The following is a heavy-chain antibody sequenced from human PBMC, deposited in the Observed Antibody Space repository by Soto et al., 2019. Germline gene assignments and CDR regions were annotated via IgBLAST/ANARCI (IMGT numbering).Heavy chain of an antibody. V-gene: IGHV3-21*01. CDR2: IGTRSDI. CDR1: GFTFNSYS. CDR3: AREETAWPLAYGLDV. Sequence: GGSLRLSCAASGFTFNSYSMHWVRPAPGKGLEWVSSIGTRSDIYYADSVKGRFTISRDNAKNSLSLQMNSMTAEDTAVYYCAREETAWPLAYGLDVWGQGTTVTVSS. D-gene: IGHD2-21*02. J-gene: IGHJ6*02.